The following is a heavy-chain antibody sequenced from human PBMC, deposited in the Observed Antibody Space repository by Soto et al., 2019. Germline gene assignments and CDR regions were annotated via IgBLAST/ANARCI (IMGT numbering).Heavy chain of an antibody. Sequence: QITLKESGPTLVKPTQTLTLTCTLSGFSLSTSGVGVGWIRKPPGKALEWLALIYWDDDKRYSPSLKSRLTITKHTTKNQGAMTLTNMDPEDTATYYCARSSVRFRSFEYWGQGTLVTVSS. CDR3: ARSSVRFRSFEY. J-gene: IGHJ4*02. D-gene: IGHD1-26*01. CDR2: IYWDDDK. CDR1: GFSLSTSGVG. V-gene: IGHV2-5*02.